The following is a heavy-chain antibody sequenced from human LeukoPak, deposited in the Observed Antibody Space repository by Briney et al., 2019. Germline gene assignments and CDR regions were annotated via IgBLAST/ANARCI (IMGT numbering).Heavy chain of an antibody. CDR1: GGSINNYY. V-gene: IGHV4-59*01. CDR2: IYYRGST. Sequence: SETLSLTCTVPGGSINNYYWSWIRQPPGKGLEWIGYIYYRGSTNYNPSLKSRVTFSVDTSKNQFSLKLNSVTAADTAVYYCARGGDYGDLRYFDYWGQGTLVTVSS. J-gene: IGHJ4*02. CDR3: ARGGDYGDLRYFDY. D-gene: IGHD4-17*01.